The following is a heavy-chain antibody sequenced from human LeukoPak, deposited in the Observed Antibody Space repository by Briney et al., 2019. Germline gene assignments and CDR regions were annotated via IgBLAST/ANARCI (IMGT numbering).Heavy chain of an antibody. V-gene: IGHV3-23*01. CDR2: ISGSGGST. CDR1: GLTFSRYA. D-gene: IGHD3-10*01. J-gene: IGHJ4*02. CDR3: AKNPFVGYGSDYFDD. Sequence: TGGSLRLSCAASGLTFSRYAMSWVRQAPGKGLECVSVISGSGGSTHYADSVKGRFTTSRDNSKNTLYLQMDSLRAEDTAVYYCAKNPFVGYGSDYFDDWGQGTLVTVSS.